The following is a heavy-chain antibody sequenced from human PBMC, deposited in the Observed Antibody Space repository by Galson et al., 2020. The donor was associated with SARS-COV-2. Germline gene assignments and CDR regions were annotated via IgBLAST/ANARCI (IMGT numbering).Heavy chain of an antibody. Sequence: GESLKISCAASGFTVNSYGMHWVRQAPGKGLEWVAVISNDGTNKYYADSVKGRFTISRDNSKNTLYLQMNSLRAEDTAVYYCAKAVSGWDLLHPCDIWGQGTMVTVS. V-gene: IGHV3-30*18. CDR1: GFTVNSYG. CDR2: ISNDGTNK. J-gene: IGHJ3*02. CDR3: AKAVSGWDLLHPCDI. D-gene: IGHD1-26*01.